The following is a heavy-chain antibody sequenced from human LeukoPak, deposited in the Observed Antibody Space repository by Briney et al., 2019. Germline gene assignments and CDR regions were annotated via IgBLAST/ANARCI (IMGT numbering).Heavy chain of an antibody. CDR3: ASPAVWGELSLRY. CDR1: GFTFSSYA. CDR2: MSASGGST. V-gene: IGHV3-23*01. Sequence: PGGSLRLSCAASGFTFSSYAMSWVRQAPGKGLEWVSVMSASGGSTDYADSVKGRFTISRDNSKNTVYLQMNSLRAEDTAVYYCASPAVWGELSLRYWGQGTLVTVSS. D-gene: IGHD3-16*02. J-gene: IGHJ4*02.